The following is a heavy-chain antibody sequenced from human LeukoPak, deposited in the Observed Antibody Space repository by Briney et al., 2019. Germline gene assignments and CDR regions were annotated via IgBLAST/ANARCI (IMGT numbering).Heavy chain of an antibody. J-gene: IGHJ4*02. V-gene: IGHV3-30-3*01. D-gene: IGHD2-15*01. CDR3: ARIPLDCSGGSCRDPTDY. CDR2: ISYDGSNK. Sequence: GGSLRLSCAASGFTFSSYAMHWVRQAPGKGLEWVAVISYDGSNKYYADSVKGRFTISRDNSKNTLYLQMNSLRAEDTAVYYCARIPLDCSGGSCRDPTDYWGQGTLVTVSS. CDR1: GFTFSSYA.